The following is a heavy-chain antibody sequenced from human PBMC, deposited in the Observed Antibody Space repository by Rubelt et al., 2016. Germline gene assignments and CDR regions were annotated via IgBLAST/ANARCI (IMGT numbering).Heavy chain of an antibody. Sequence: QVQLQESGPGLVKPSQTLSLTCTVSGGSISGGGFYWSWIRQHPGEGLEWIGYVYYTGSTYYNQSLKSRVTILVDTLKNQFSLKLSSVTAADTAWYYCARGNSAEYWGQGTLVTVAS. J-gene: IGHJ4*02. D-gene: IGHD4-23*01. CDR2: VYYTGST. CDR1: GGSISGGGFY. V-gene: IGHV4-31*03. CDR3: ARGNSAEY.